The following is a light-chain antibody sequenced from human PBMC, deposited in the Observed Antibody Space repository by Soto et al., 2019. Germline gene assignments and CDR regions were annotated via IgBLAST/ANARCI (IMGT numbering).Light chain of an antibody. J-gene: IGKJ2*01. CDR1: QDISNY. Sequence: DIQMTQSPSSLSASVGDRVTITCQASQDISNYLNSYHQKPGKAPKLLIYDASNLETGVPSRFTGSGSGTDFTFTISSLQTADIATYYYQQYDNLPPYTFGQGTKLEIK. CDR3: QQYDNLPPYT. V-gene: IGKV1-33*01. CDR2: DAS.